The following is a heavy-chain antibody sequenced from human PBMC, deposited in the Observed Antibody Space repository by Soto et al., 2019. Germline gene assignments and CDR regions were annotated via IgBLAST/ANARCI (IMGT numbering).Heavy chain of an antibody. CDR3: AKESHDMLTGPPWVWYFDL. V-gene: IGHV4-34*01. Sequence: QVQLQQWGAGPLRPLETLSLTCGVSGGSFSGYYWAWIRQSPGEGLEWLGEINDRGSINYNPSLKSRVSISVDTSKNHYSLNLMSVTAADTAVYYCAKESHDMLTGPPWVWYFDLWGLGTLVTVSS. CDR2: INDRGSI. D-gene: IGHD3-9*01. J-gene: IGHJ2*01. CDR1: GGSFSGYY.